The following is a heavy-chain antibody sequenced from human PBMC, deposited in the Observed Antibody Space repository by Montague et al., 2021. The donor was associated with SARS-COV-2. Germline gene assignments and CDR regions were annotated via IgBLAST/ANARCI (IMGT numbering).Heavy chain of an antibody. J-gene: IGHJ4*02. CDR2: FSNSGST. Sequence: SETLSLTCSVSGGSFDSDNFFWGWIRQPPGKGLEWIGDFSNSGSTFDNPSLKSRVTIYVPTSRNQLSLNVKSVTAADTAVYYCAGHRRYDFVTYYTDFWGQGILVTVSS. CDR3: AGHRRYDFVTYYTDF. D-gene: IGHD3/OR15-3a*01. CDR1: GGSFDSDNFF. V-gene: IGHV4-39*01.